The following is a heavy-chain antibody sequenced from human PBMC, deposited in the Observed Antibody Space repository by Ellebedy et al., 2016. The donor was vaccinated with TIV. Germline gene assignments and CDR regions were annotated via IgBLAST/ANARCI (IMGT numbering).Heavy chain of an antibody. CDR3: ARGPRGIAVASSGLLDY. CDR1: GGSISSSSYY. V-gene: IGHV4-39*07. J-gene: IGHJ4*02. Sequence: SETLSLXXTVSGGSISSSSYYWGWIRQPPGKGLEWIGSIYYSGSTYYNPSLKSRVTISVDTSKNQFSLKLSSVTAADTAVYYCARGPRGIAVASSGLLDYWGQGTLVTVSS. CDR2: IYYSGST. D-gene: IGHD6-19*01.